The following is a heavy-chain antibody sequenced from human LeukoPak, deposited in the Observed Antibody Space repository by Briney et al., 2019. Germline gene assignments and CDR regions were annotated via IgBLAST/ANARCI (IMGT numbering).Heavy chain of an antibody. J-gene: IGHJ4*02. CDR1: GYTFTGYY. CDR2: INPNSGGT. V-gene: IGHV1-2*02. CDR3: ARDQVGIAVAGTLDY. Sequence: ASVKVSCKASGYTFTGYYMHWVRQAPGQGLEWMGWINPNSGGTNYAQKFQGRVTMTRDTPISTAYMELSRLRSDDTAVYYCARDQVGIAVAGTLDYWGQGTLVTVSS. D-gene: IGHD6-19*01.